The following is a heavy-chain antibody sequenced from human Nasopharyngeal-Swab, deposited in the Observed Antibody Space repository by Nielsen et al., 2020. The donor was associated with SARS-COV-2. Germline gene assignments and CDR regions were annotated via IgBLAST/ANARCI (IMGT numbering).Heavy chain of an antibody. V-gene: IGHV1-69*13. Sequence: SVKVSCKASGDTFNSYAIIWVRQAPGQGLEWMGGIIPIFGTANYAQSFQGRVTITADESTSTVYMELSSLRSEDTAVYYCSRTYYYDSSGRNAFDIWGQGTMVTVSS. J-gene: IGHJ3*02. CDR1: GDTFNSYA. CDR2: IIPIFGTA. D-gene: IGHD3-22*01. CDR3: SRTYYYDSSGRNAFDI.